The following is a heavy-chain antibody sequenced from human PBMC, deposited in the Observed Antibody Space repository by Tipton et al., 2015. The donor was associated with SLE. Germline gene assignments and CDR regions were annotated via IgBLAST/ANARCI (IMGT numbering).Heavy chain of an antibody. CDR1: DGSIGSTNYY. D-gene: IGHD5-12*01. CDR3: ARRHYSGPFDS. Sequence: SLTCTVSDGSIGSTNYYWGWIRQPPGKGLEWIGSIFYTGSTYYNPSLKSRVSFSIDTSKHQFSLKLNSVTAADTAVYYCARRHYSGPFDSWGQGTLVTVSS. J-gene: IGHJ4*02. V-gene: IGHV4-39*07. CDR2: IFYTGST.